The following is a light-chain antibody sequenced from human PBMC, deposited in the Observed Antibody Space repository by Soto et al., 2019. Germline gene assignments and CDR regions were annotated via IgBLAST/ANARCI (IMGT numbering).Light chain of an antibody. V-gene: IGLV2-14*01. CDR2: DVS. CDR1: SSDVGGYNY. Sequence: QSALTQPASVSGSPGQSITISCTGTSSDVGGYNYVSWYQQHPGKAPKLMIYDVSNRPSGVSNRFSGSYSGNTASLTISGLQAEEEDDYYCSSYTTSSTLEVFGGGTKLTVL. J-gene: IGLJ2*01. CDR3: SSYTTSSTLEV.